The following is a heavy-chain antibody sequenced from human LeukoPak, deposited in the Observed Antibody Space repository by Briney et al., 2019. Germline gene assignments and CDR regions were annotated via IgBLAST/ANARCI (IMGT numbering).Heavy chain of an antibody. CDR3: VKTPGAYGSGNIRRGFFQN. Sequence: GGSLRLSCAASGFTFSSYAMSWVRQAPGKGLEWVSSISGSGGSTHYADSVKGRFPISRDNSESTLYLQMNSLRAEDTAVYYCVKTPGAYGSGNIRRGFFQNWGQGTLVTVSS. D-gene: IGHD6-19*01. CDR2: ISGSGGST. CDR1: GFTFSSYA. V-gene: IGHV3-23*01. J-gene: IGHJ1*01.